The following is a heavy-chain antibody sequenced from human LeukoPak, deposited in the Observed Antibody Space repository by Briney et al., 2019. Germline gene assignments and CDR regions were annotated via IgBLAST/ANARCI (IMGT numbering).Heavy chain of an antibody. CDR2: ISSSSTI. CDR1: GFTFSSYS. D-gene: IGHD3-3*01. J-gene: IGHJ4*02. V-gene: IGHV3-48*01. CDR3: AAGSGYYLRYFDY. Sequence: GGSLRLSCAASGFTFSSYSMNWVRQAPGKGLEWVSYISSSSTIYYADSVKGRFTISRDNAKNSLYLQMNSLRAEDTAVYYCAAGSGYYLRYFDYWGQGTLVTVSS.